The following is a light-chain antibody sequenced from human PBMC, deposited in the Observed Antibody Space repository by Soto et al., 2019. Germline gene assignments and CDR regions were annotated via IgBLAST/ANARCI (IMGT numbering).Light chain of an antibody. CDR2: EGS. J-gene: IGLJ2*01. Sequence: QSVLTQPAYVSGSPGQSITSSCTLTSSDVGAPKFVSWFQQHPGKAPKLIMYEGSYRPSGVSNRFSGSKSGNTASLTILGLRSEDEADYYCSSRTTNTTVVFGGGTKVTVL. V-gene: IGLV2-14*01. CDR3: SSRTTNTTVV. CDR1: SSDVGAPKF.